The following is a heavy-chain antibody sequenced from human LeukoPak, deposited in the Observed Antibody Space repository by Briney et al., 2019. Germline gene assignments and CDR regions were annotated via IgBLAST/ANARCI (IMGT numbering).Heavy chain of an antibody. D-gene: IGHD6-13*01. CDR1: GFTFSDYY. Sequence: PGGSLRLSCAASGFTFSDYYMSWIRQAPGKGLEWVSYISSSGSTIYYADSVKGRFTISRDNAKNSLYLQMNSLRAEDTAVYYCARRNSWYYYYYGMDVWGQGTTVTVSS. J-gene: IGHJ6*02. V-gene: IGHV3-11*01. CDR2: ISSSGSTI. CDR3: ARRNSWYYYYYGMDV.